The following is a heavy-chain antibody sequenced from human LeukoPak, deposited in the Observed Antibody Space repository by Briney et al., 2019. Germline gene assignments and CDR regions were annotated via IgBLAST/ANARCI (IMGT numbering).Heavy chain of an antibody. CDR1: GYSFTSYW. CDR3: ARPPASTVTPCYFDS. V-gene: IGHV5-51*01. Sequence: GESLKISCKGSGYSFTSYWTGWVRQMPGKGLEWMGIIYPGDSHTRYSPSFQGQVTISVDRSISTAYLQWSSLKASDTAMYYCARPPASTVTPCYFDSWGQGTLVTVSS. D-gene: IGHD4-17*01. J-gene: IGHJ4*02. CDR2: IYPGDSHT.